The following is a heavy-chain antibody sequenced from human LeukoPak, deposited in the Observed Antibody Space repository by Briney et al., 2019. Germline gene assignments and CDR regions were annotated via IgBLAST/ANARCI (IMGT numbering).Heavy chain of an antibody. V-gene: IGHV3-7*01. CDR3: ARDPGAPSNYDFWSGYLFDY. J-gene: IGHJ4*02. Sequence: GGSLRLSCAASGFTFSSYWMSWVRQAPGKGLEWVANMKQDGSEKYYVDSVKGRFTISRDNAKNSLYLQMNSLRAEDTAVYYCARDPGAPSNYDFWSGYLFDYWGQGTLVTVSS. CDR2: MKQDGSEK. CDR1: GFTFSSYW. D-gene: IGHD3-3*01.